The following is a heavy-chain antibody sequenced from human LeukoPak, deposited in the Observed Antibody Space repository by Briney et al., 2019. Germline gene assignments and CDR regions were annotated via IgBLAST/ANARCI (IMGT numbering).Heavy chain of an antibody. V-gene: IGHV3-48*03. CDR3: ARDSSESSYYMDV. J-gene: IGHJ6*03. Sequence: GVLRLSCAASGFTFSSYEMNWVRQAPGKGLEWVSYISSSGSTIYYADSVKGRFTISRDNAKNSLYLQMNSLRAEDTAVYYCARDSSESSYYMDVWGKGTTVTIS. D-gene: IGHD3-10*01. CDR2: ISSSGSTI. CDR1: GFTFSSYE.